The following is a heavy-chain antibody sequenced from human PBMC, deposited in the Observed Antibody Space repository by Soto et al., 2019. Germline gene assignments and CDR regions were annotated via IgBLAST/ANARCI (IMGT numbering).Heavy chain of an antibody. Sequence: VASVKVSCKTSGYTFNTYYISWLRQAPGQGLEWIGWISTYNGNTNYVPKFQGRITMTTDTSTSTAYMELRSLRSDDTALYFCARDTSNYFDFWGQGTPV. CDR3: ARDTSNYFDF. CDR1: GYTFNTYY. D-gene: IGHD2-2*01. CDR2: ISTYNGNT. J-gene: IGHJ4*02. V-gene: IGHV1-18*01.